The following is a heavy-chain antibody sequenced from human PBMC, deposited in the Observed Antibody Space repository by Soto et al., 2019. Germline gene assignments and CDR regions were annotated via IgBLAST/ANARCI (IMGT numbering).Heavy chain of an antibody. CDR3: ACHATCSDSSGSYNYWSLDP. CDR2: IYYSGTT. CDR1: GGSISSRSHD. J-gene: IGHJ2*01. Sequence: QVQLYESGPGLVKPSETLSLTCTVAGGSISSRSHDWGWIRQPPGKGLEWLGSIYYSGTTYYNPSLKSRVPIAVDTSETQVSLKLTPVTSADMAVCYCACHATCSDSSGSYNYWSLDPWGRGTLVTVSA. D-gene: IGHD3-22*01. V-gene: IGHV4-39*01.